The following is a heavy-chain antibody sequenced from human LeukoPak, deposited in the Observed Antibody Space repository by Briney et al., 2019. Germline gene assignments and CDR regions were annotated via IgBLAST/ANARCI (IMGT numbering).Heavy chain of an antibody. CDR1: GYTFTGYY. Sequence: ASVKVSCKASGYTFTGYYMHWVRQAPGQGLEWMGRINPNSGGTNYAQKFQGRLTMIRDTSISTAYMELSRLRSDDTAVYYCARAPRLVVRWASFDFWGQGTLVTVSS. J-gene: IGHJ4*02. CDR2: INPNSGGT. D-gene: IGHD2-15*01. V-gene: IGHV1-2*06. CDR3: ARAPRLVVRWASFDF.